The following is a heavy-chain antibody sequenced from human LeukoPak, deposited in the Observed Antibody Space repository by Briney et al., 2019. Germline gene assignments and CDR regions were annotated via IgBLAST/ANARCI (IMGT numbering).Heavy chain of an antibody. CDR2: INPNSGRT. D-gene: IGHD6-25*01. J-gene: IGHJ4*02. CDR1: GYTFTISD. Sequence: RASVTVSFTASGYTFTISDINWVRQAAGQGLEWMGWINPNSGRTGYAQKFQGRVTMTENTSISTAYMELSSLRFDDTAVYYCARGRSGLAAAGTYDYWGQGTLITVSS. CDR3: ARGRSGLAAAGTYDY. V-gene: IGHV1-8*01.